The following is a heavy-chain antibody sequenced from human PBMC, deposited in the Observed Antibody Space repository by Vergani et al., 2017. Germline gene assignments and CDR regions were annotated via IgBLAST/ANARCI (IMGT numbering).Heavy chain of an antibody. CDR2: IDPYNGDT. Sequence: QVQLVQSGPGMEKTGGSVKVSCQTSEYCLSSYGVNWVRQAPGQGLEWMGLIDPYNGDTQYAQRFQGRLSMTTDTGRTTVYRELRSLRSDDTAVYFCASLFDWGSVDSWGQGTLVTVSS. CDR3: ASLFDWGSVDS. CDR1: EYCLSSYG. J-gene: IGHJ4*02. D-gene: IGHD3-9*01. V-gene: IGHV1-18*01.